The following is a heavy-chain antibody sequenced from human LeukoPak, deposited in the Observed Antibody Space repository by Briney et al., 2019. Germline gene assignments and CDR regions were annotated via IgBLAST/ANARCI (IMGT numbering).Heavy chain of an antibody. J-gene: IGHJ4*02. Sequence: SVKVSCKASGYTFTKSGISWVRQAPGQGPEWMGWISTNKGNANYAQKFQGRVTLTTETSTSTAYMELRSLTSDDTAIYYCASRIDYDGQYPYVNYWGQGTLVTVSS. V-gene: IGHV1-18*01. CDR2: ISTNKGNA. CDR3: ASRIDYDGQYPYVNY. D-gene: IGHD4-23*01. CDR1: GYTFTKSG.